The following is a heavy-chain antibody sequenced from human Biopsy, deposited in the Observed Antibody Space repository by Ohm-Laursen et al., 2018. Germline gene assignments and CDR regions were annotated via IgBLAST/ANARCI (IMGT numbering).Heavy chain of an antibody. D-gene: IGHD3-22*01. Sequence: SSVKVSCKASGYTFTGYHVHWVRQAPGQGLEWMGWINAKTGDTNYAQKFQGRVTMTRDTSISTAYVDLSSLRSDDTAVYYCTRGGYYYDSLAYYYWFDPWGQGTLVTVSS. CDR3: TRGGYYYDSLAYYYWFDP. V-gene: IGHV1-2*02. CDR2: INAKTGDT. J-gene: IGHJ5*02. CDR1: GYTFTGYH.